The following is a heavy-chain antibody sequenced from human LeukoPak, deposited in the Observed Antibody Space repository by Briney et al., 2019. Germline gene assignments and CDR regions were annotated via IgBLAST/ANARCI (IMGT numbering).Heavy chain of an antibody. V-gene: IGHV3-48*03. D-gene: IGHD3-16*01. J-gene: IGHJ4*02. CDR3: AGGLALNY. CDR2: ITSGSTI. CDR1: GFTFSSYE. Sequence: GGSLRLSCAASGFTFSSYEMNWVRQAPGKGLEWVSYITSGSTIYYADSVKGRFTISRDNAKNSLYLQVNSLRAEDTAVYYCAGGLALNYGGKGTLVTVSS.